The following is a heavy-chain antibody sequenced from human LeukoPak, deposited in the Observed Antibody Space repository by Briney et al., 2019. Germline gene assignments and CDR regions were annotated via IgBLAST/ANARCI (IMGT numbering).Heavy chain of an antibody. V-gene: IGHV1-18*01. D-gene: IGHD3-22*01. CDR2: ISAYNGNT. J-gene: IGHJ4*02. Sequence: ASVKVSCKASGYTFTSYGISWVRQAPGQGLEWMGWISAYNGNTNYAQKLQGRVTMTTDTSTSTAYMELRSLRSDDTAVYYCAREPLYDSSGYYWPFDYWGQGTLVTVSS. CDR1: GYTFTSYG. CDR3: AREPLYDSSGYYWPFDY.